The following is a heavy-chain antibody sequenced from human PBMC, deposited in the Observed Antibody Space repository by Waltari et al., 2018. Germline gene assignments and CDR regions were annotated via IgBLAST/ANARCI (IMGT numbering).Heavy chain of an antibody. CDR1: GFPFSRFW. Sequence: VQLVESGGGLVQPGGSLRLPCAASGFPFSRFWMTWVRQAPGKGLEWVANTEKTGGATYYADSVKGRFTISRDDAKNLLYLQMNGLRAEDTAVYYCARGNYGNDYWGQGTLVTVSS. CDR3: ARGNYGNDY. D-gene: IGHD1-7*01. CDR2: TEKTGGAT. J-gene: IGHJ4*02. V-gene: IGHV3-7*04.